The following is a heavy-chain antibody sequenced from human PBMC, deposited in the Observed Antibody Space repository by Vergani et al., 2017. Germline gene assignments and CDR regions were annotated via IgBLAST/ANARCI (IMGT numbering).Heavy chain of an antibody. J-gene: IGHJ6*02. CDR1: GYTFSSYT. V-gene: IGHV1-69*04. D-gene: IGHD3-10*01. CDR3: ARDYYGSVNYYYGMDV. CDR2: IIPILGIA. Sequence: QVQLVQSGAEVKKPGASVKVSCKASGYTFSSYTISWVRQAPGQGLEWMGRIIPILGIANYAQKFQGRVTITADKSTSTAYMELSSLRSEDTAVYYCARDYYGSVNYYYGMDVWGQGTTVTVSS.